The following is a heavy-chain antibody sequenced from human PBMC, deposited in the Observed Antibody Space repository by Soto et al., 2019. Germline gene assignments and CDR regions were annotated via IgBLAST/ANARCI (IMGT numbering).Heavy chain of an antibody. D-gene: IGHD6-13*01. Sequence: QVQLQESGPGLVKPSETLSLTCTVSGDSISSYYWSWIRQPPGKGLEWIGYIYYSGSPDYNPSLTTRVTISVDTSKNQCSLKLSSVTAADTAIYYCARLWYESPDNWFDPWGQGTLVTVSS. CDR3: ARLWYESPDNWFDP. V-gene: IGHV4-59*01. CDR2: IYYSGSP. CDR1: GDSISSYY. J-gene: IGHJ5*02.